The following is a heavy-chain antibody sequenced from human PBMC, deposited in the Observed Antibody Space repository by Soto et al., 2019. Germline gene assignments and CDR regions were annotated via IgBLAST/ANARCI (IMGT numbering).Heavy chain of an antibody. J-gene: IGHJ6*02. CDR3: AAWLGGDYDYYYGMDV. CDR2: IYNSGST. Sequence: PPETLSLTCSVSGASISNYYWRWIRQPPGKGLEWIVYIYNSGSTNYNPSLKTRVTISVETSKNQFSLKLSSVTAADTAVYYCAAWLGGDYDYYYGMDVWGQGTPVTVSS. V-gene: IGHV4-59*12. CDR1: GASISNYY. D-gene: IGHD6-19*01.